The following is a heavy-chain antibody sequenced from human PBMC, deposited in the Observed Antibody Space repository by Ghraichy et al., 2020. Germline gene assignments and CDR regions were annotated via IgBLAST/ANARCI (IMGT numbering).Heavy chain of an antibody. CDR3: VKLSWQSVPRNDF. V-gene: IGHV3-23*01. D-gene: IGHD2-2*01. J-gene: IGHJ4*02. Sequence: GGSLRLSCVASGLTFNIYDISWVRQAPGKGLEWVAAISAGGKTTYYADSARGRFTISRDNSENTLYLQMNSLRAEDTAVYSCVKLSWQSVPRNDFWSQGTLVTVSS. CDR1: GLTFNIYD. CDR2: ISAGGKTT.